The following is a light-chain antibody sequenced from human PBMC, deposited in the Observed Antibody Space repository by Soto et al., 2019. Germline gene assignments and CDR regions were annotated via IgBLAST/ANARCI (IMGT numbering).Light chain of an antibody. Sequence: QSALTQSASVSGSPGPSITISCAGTSSDVGAYDYVSWYQQYPGKAPKLIIYDVNNRPSGVSNRFSGSKSGNTASLTVSGLQAEDEADYYCSSYADSTTRVFGGGTKLTVL. J-gene: IGLJ3*02. V-gene: IGLV2-14*01. CDR2: DVN. CDR3: SSYADSTTRV. CDR1: SSDVGAYDY.